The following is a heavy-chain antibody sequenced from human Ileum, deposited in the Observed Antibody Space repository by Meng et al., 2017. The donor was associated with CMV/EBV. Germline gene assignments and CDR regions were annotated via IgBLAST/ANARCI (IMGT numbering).Heavy chain of an antibody. CDR3: ARDLQLST. CDR2: ITSSSGTI. Sequence: GESLKISCAASGFTVSSNYMSWVRQAPGKGLEWVSSITSSSGTIYYADSVKGRFTIFRDNAKNSLHLQMNSLRADDTAVYYCARDLQLSTWGQGTLVTVSS. V-gene: IGHV3-48*04. J-gene: IGHJ5*02. CDR1: GFTVSSNY. D-gene: IGHD5-18*01.